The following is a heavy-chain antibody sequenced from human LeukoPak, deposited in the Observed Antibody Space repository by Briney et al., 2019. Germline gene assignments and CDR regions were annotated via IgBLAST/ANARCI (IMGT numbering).Heavy chain of an antibody. CDR3: ASGAITIFGVVTGYYFDY. CDR2: IIPIFGTA. D-gene: IGHD3-3*01. J-gene: IGHJ4*02. V-gene: IGHV1-69*13. CDR1: GGTFSSYA. Sequence: GASVKDSCKASGGTFSSYAISWVRQAPGQGLEWMGGIIPIFGTANYAQKFQGRVTITADESTSTAYMELSSLRSEDTTVYYCASGAITIFGVVTGYYFDYWGQGTLVTVSS.